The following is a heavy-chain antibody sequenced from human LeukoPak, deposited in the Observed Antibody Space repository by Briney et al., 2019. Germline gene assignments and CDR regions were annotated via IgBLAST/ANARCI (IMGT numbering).Heavy chain of an antibody. D-gene: IGHD4-23*01. Sequence: PSETLSLTCTVSGGSISSYYWSWIRQPPGKGLEWIGYIYTSGSTNYNPSLKSRVTISVDTSKNQFSLKLSSVTAADTAVYYCARHEKYGGYDYWGQGTLVTVSS. V-gene: IGHV4-4*09. CDR1: GGSISSYY. J-gene: IGHJ4*02. CDR3: ARHEKYGGYDY. CDR2: IYTSGST.